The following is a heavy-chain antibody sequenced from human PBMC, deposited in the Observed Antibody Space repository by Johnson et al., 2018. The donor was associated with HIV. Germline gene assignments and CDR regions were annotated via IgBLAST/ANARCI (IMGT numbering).Heavy chain of an antibody. CDR3: ARAEIYEGRVGDFAFDI. J-gene: IGHJ3*02. V-gene: IGHV3-30*02. D-gene: IGHD3-10*01. CDR1: GLNFSRSG. CDR2: IRYDGSNK. Sequence: QEPLVESGGGVVQPETSMRLSCAAFGLNFSRSGMHWVRQAPGKGLAWVAFIRYDGSNKYFADAVKGRFTISRDNSKNTLYLQMNSLRAEETAVYYCARAEIYEGRVGDFAFDIWGRGTMVTVSS.